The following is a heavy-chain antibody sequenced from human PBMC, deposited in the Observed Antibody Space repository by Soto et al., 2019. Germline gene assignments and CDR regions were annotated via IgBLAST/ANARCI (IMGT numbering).Heavy chain of an antibody. CDR1: GFTFSSYA. J-gene: IGHJ4*02. CDR2: ISNNGGSI. D-gene: IGHD1-26*01. V-gene: IGHV3-64D*06. CDR3: VKGSYSGSYFFDY. Sequence: EVQLVESGGDLVQPGGSLRLSCSASGFTFSSYAMHWVRQAPGKGLEYVSGISNNGGSIKYADSVKGRFTISRDNSKNTLYLQMSSLRSDDTAVYYCVKGSYSGSYFFDYWGQGTLVTVSS.